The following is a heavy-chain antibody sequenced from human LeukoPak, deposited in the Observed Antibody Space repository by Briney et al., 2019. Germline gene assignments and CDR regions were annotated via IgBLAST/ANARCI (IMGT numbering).Heavy chain of an antibody. CDR3: ATAPGYSGYD. Sequence: GGTLRLSCAASGFTFSSYGMSWVRQAPGKGLEWVSAISGSGGSTYYADSVKGRFTISRDNSKNTLYLQMNSLRAEDTAVYYCATAPGYSGYDWGQGTLITVSS. CDR1: GFTFSSYG. D-gene: IGHD5-12*01. V-gene: IGHV3-23*01. CDR2: ISGSGGST. J-gene: IGHJ4*02.